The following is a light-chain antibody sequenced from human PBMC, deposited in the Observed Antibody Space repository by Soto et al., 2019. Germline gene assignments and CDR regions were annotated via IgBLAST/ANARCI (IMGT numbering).Light chain of an antibody. CDR2: EGI. CDR1: GSDVGSYKL. J-gene: IGLJ3*02. CDR3: CSYVGTWV. Sequence: QFALTQPASVSGSLGQSITISCTGTGSDVGSYKLVSWYQQHPGKAPKLIIFEGINRPSGVSNRFSGSKSDNTASLTISGLQAEDEADYYCCSYVGTWVFGGGTKVTVL. V-gene: IGLV2-23*01.